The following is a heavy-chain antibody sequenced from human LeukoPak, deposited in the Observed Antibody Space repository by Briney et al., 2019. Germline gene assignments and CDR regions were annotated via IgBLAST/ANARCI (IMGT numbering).Heavy chain of an antibody. CDR3: ARDLLWVSSGGHAFDI. D-gene: IGHD3-22*01. CDR2: ISSRSSAI. J-gene: IGHJ3*02. Sequence: GGSLRLSCAASGFTFSTFSMNWVRQAPGKGLEWVSYISSRSSAIYYADSVKGRFTISRDNAKNSVYLQMNSLRAEDTAVYYCARDLLWVSSGGHAFDIWGQGTMVTVSS. V-gene: IGHV3-48*01. CDR1: GFTFSTFS.